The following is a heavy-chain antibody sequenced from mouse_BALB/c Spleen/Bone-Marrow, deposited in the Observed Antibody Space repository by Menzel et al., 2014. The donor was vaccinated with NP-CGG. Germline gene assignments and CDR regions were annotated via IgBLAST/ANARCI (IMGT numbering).Heavy chain of an antibody. CDR2: IDPANVNT. V-gene: IGHV14-3*02. CDR1: GFNIKNTY. CDR3: ATYYYGSSLFAY. Sequence: EVQLQQSGAELVKPGASVKLSCTASGFNIKNTYIHWVKQRPEQGLEWIGRIDPANVNTKYDPKFQGKATITADTSSNTAYLQLSSLTSEDTAVYYCATYYYGSSLFAYWAKGLWSLSLQ. D-gene: IGHD1-1*01. J-gene: IGHJ3*01.